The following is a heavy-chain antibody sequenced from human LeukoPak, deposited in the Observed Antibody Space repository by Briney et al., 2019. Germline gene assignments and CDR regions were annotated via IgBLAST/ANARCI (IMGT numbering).Heavy chain of an antibody. J-gene: IGHJ4*02. CDR2: IKQGGNEI. V-gene: IGHV3-7*01. D-gene: IGHD6-25*01. CDR1: GFTFSNYG. Sequence: GGSLRLSCAASGFTFSNYGMSWVRQAPGKGLEWVAKIKQGGNEIHYVESVKGRFTISRDNAKNSLYLQMNSLRAEDTAIYYCARGSSAAAESYFDSWGQGTLVTVSS. CDR3: ARGSSAAAESYFDS.